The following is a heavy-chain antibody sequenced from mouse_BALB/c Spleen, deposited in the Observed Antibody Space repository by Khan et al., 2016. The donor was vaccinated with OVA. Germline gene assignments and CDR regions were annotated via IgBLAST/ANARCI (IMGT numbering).Heavy chain of an antibody. Sequence: EVELVESGGGLVKPGGSLNLSCAASGFTFSTYTMSWVRQTPEKRLEWVATISSGGSYTFYPDSVKGRFTISRDNAMNTLNLQMSSLKSEDTAMYYKTRVRVIKYKHSDYWGQGVTLTVSS. CDR1: GFTFSTYT. CDR3: TRVRVIKYKHSDY. V-gene: IGHV5-6-4*01. J-gene: IGHJ2*01. CDR2: ISSGGSYT. D-gene: IGHD1-3*01.